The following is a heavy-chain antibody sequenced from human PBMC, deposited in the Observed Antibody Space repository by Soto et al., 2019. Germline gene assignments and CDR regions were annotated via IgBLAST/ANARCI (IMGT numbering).Heavy chain of an antibody. CDR2: IYYSGST. J-gene: IGHJ3*02. CDR3: ARRYGSCFDI. CDR1: GGSISSYY. Sequence: QVQLQESGPGLVKPSETLSLTCTVSGGSISSYYWSWIRQPPGKGLEWIGYIYYSGSTNYNPSLNSRVTIAVDTSKNQFSLKLRSVTAADTAVYYCARRYGSCFDIWGQGTMVTVSS. V-gene: IGHV4-59*08. D-gene: IGHD3-10*01.